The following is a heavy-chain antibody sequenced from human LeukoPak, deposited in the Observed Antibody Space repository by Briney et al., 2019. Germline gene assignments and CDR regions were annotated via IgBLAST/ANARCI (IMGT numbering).Heavy chain of an antibody. CDR2: ISYEGSNK. D-gene: IGHD4-23*01. CDR3: ARWDLAYGGNGFDY. CDR1: GFTFSSYG. V-gene: IGHV3-30*19. J-gene: IGHJ4*02. Sequence: PGGSLRLSCAASGFTFSSYGMRWVSPAPGKGLEWVAVISYEGSNKYYAGSVKGRFTISRDNSKNTLYLQMNSLMAEHPSVYYCARWDLAYGGNGFDYWGQGTLVTVSS.